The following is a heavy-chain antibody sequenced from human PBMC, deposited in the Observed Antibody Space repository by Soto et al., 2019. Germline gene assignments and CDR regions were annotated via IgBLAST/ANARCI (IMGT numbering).Heavy chain of an antibody. D-gene: IGHD5-12*01. CDR2: INSDGSSI. Sequence: EVQLVESGGGVVQPGGSLRLSCAASGFSFSTWMHWVRQAPGKGLEWLSRINSDGSSISYADSVKGRFTVSRDNAKNTLYLQINSLTAEDTAVYYCTRGASGYGNFDYWGQGGLLTVSS. CDR1: GFSFSTW. V-gene: IGHV3-74*01. CDR3: TRGASGYGNFDY. J-gene: IGHJ4*02.